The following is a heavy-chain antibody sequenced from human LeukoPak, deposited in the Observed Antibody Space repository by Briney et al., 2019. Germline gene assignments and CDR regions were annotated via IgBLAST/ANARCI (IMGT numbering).Heavy chain of an antibody. CDR2: ISSISSSRTFI. J-gene: IGHJ6*03. CDR1: GFTFSSYS. V-gene: IGHV3-21*01. Sequence: GRSLRLSCAASGFTFSSYSMNWVRQAPGKGLEWVSSISSISSSRTFIYYPDSVKGRFTISRDNAKNSLFLQMNSLRAEDTAVYFCARDGGVAPAGTVTYYYYYMDVWGKGTTVTVSS. CDR3: ARDGGVAPAGTVTYYYYYMDV. D-gene: IGHD6-13*01.